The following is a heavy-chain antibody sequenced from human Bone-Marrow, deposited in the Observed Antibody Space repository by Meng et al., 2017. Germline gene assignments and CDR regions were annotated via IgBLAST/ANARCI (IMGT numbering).Heavy chain of an antibody. J-gene: IGHJ4*02. D-gene: IGHD5-18*01. V-gene: IGHV4-34*01. Sequence: QVQLQQWGAGLVKPSETLSLTCAVYGGTFSDYYWSWIRPPPGKGQGWIGEIKNSGGTKYTPFLESRVTISIDTSKNQFSLKLSSVTAADTAIYYCARQGDTAMATFDYWGQGTLVTVSS. CDR2: IKNSGGT. CDR1: GGTFSDYY. CDR3: ARQGDTAMATFDY.